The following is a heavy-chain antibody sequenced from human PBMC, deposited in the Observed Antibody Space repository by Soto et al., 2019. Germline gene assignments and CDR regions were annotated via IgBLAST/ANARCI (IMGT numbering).Heavy chain of an antibody. CDR2: TYYRSRWHT. J-gene: IGHJ4*02. CDR1: GDSVSNNGAA. V-gene: IGHV6-1*01. Sequence: SQTLSLTCAISGDSVSNNGAAWNWIRQSPSRGLEWLGRTYYRSRWHTAYAVSMKSRITSTPDTSKNQFSLQVNSVTPEDTALYYCSRDPPAYHSAFDSWGQGTLVTVSS. CDR3: SRDPPAYHSAFDS. D-gene: IGHD4-4*01.